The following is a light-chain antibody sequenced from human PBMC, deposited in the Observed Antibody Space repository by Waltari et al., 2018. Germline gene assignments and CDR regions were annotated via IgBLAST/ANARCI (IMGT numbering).Light chain of an antibody. Sequence: TVVTQEPSLSVSPGGTVTLTCGLRSGSVSTSNYPSWYQQTPGQAPRMLIYSTNTRTSGVPDRFSGSILGNKAALTITGAEADDESDCYWTLYMGSGISVCGGGTRLTVL. CDR2: STN. CDR3: TLYMGSGISV. J-gene: IGLJ3*02. V-gene: IGLV8-61*01. CDR1: SGSVSTSNY.